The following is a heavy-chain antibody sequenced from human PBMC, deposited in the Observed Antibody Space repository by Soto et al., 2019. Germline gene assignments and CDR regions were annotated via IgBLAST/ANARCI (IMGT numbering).Heavy chain of an antibody. CDR2: LLYDGSNK. D-gene: IGHD4-17*01. J-gene: IGHJ6*02. V-gene: IGHV3-30*18. Sequence: PGGSLSLSCAASGFTFSSYGMHWVRQAPGKGLEWVAVLLYDGSNKYYADSVKGRFTISRDNSKNTLYLQMNSLRAEDTAVYYCAKDGWVRYYGDYLLLLGRYGMDVWGQGTTVTVSS. CDR3: AKDGWVRYYGDYLLLLGRYGMDV. CDR1: GFTFSSYG.